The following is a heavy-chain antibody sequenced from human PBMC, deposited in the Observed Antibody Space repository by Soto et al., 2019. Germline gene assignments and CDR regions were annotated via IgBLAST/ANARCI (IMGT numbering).Heavy chain of an antibody. CDR3: AREYSSSWYKTFDS. D-gene: IGHD6-13*01. CDR2: IYYSGST. V-gene: IGHV4-31*03. J-gene: IGHJ4*02. CDR1: GGSIRSGSHY. Sequence: QVQLQESGPGLVKPSQTLSLTCTVSGGSIRSGSHYWSWIRQHPGKGLEWIGFIYYSGSTYYNPSLRSRVTISLDTSKNQFSLKLSSVTAADTAVYYCAREYSSSWYKTFDSWGQGTLVTVSS.